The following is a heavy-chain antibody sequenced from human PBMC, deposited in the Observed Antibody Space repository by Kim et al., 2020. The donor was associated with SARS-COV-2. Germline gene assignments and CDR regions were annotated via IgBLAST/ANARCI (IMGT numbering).Heavy chain of an antibody. J-gene: IGHJ4*02. Sequence: AQTFQGRVTITAAKSTSPAYMELSSLRSEDTAVYYCARESFGGDCYFDYWGQGTLVTVSS. CDR3: ARESFGGDCYFDY. V-gene: IGHV1-69*04. D-gene: IGHD2-21*02.